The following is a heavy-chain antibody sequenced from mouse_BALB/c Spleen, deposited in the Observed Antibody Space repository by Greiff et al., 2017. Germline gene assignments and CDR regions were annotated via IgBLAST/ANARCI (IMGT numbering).Heavy chain of an antibody. V-gene: IGHV5-12-2*01. J-gene: IGHJ4*01. CDR3: ARHNYGSSFYYAMDY. CDR2: ISNGGGST. D-gene: IGHD1-1*01. CDR1: GFTFSSYT. Sequence: EVQLVESGGGLVQPGGSLKLSCAASGFTFSSYTMSWVRQTPEKRLEWVAYISNGGGSTYYPDTVKGRFTISRDNAKNTLYLQMSSLKSEDTAMYYCARHNYGSSFYYAMDYWGQGTSVTVSS.